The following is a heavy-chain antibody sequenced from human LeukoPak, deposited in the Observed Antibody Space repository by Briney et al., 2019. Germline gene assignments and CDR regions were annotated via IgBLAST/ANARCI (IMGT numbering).Heavy chain of an antibody. CDR1: GFTFSSYW. J-gene: IGHJ4*02. CDR2: IYSGGST. Sequence: GGSLRLSCAASGFTFSSYWMSWVRQAPGKGLKWVSHIYSGGSTFYADSVKGRFTISRDNAKNSLYLQMNSLRAEDTAVYYCARDEYYGSGRGDYFDYWGQGTLVTVSS. CDR3: ARDEYYGSGRGDYFDY. V-gene: IGHV3-66*01. D-gene: IGHD3-10*01.